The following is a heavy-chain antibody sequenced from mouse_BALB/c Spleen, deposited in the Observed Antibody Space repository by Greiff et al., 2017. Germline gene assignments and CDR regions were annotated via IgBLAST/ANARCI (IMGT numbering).Heavy chain of an antibody. CDR2: ISSGGSYT. D-gene: IGHD2-3*01. Sequence: EVMLVESGGDLVKPGGSLKLSCAASGFTFSSYGMSWVRQTPDKRLEWVATISSGGSYTYYPDSVKGRFTISRDNAKNTLYLQMSSLKSEDTAMYYCARLDGYYEDYWGQGTTLTVSS. J-gene: IGHJ2*01. CDR1: GFTFSSYG. CDR3: ARLDGYYEDY. V-gene: IGHV5-6*01.